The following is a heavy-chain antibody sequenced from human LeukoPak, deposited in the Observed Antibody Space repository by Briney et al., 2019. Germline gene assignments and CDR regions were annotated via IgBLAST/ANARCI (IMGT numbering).Heavy chain of an antibody. Sequence: GGSLRLSCAPSGFTFSSYPMHWVRQAPGKGLEWVAVISYDESNKYYADSVKGRFTISRDNSKNTLYLQMNSLRAEDTAVYYCARDYYDSSGYSVFDYWGQGTLVTVSS. CDR1: GFTFSSYP. CDR2: ISYDESNK. CDR3: ARDYYDSSGYSVFDY. D-gene: IGHD3-22*01. J-gene: IGHJ4*02. V-gene: IGHV3-30-3*01.